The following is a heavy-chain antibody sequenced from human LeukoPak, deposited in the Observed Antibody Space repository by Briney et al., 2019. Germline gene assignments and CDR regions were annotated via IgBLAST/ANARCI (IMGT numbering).Heavy chain of an antibody. V-gene: IGHV4-30-2*01. D-gene: IGHD3-3*01. CDR3: ARLYYDFWSGYYDY. CDR1: GGSISSGGYS. CDR2: IYHSGST. J-gene: IGHJ4*02. Sequence: PSETLSLTCAVSGGSISSGGYSWSWIRQPPGKGLEWIGYIYHSGSTYYNPSLKSRVTISVDRSKNQFSLKLSSVTAADTAVYYCARLYYDFWSGYYDYWGQGTLVTVSS.